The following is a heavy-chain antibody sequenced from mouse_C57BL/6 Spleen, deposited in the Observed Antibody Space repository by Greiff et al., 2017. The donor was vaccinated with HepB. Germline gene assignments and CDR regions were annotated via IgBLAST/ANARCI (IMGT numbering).Heavy chain of an antibody. CDR3: AREGGDWDWFAY. CDR2: IYPSDSET. Sequence: QVQLQQPGAELVRPGSSVKLSCKASGYTFTSYWMDWVKQRPGQGLEWIGNIYPSDSETHYNQKFKDKATLTVDKSSSTAYMQLSSLTSEDSAVYYCAREGGDWDWFAYWGQGTLVTVSA. D-gene: IGHD4-1*01. V-gene: IGHV1-61*01. J-gene: IGHJ3*01. CDR1: GYTFTSYW.